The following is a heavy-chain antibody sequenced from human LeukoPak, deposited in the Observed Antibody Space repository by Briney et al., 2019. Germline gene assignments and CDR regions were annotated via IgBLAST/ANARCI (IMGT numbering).Heavy chain of an antibody. CDR1: GFTFSSYG. Sequence: PGGSLRLSCTASGFTFSSYGINWVRQAPGKGLEWVSYIGSGSNNIYYADSVKGRFTISRDNAKSSLYLQMNSLRAEDTAVYYCARDSPNYDFWSDYSEYFDLWGRGTLVTVSS. CDR3: ARDSPNYDFWSDYSEYFDL. D-gene: IGHD3-3*01. J-gene: IGHJ2*01. V-gene: IGHV3-48*01. CDR2: IGSGSNNI.